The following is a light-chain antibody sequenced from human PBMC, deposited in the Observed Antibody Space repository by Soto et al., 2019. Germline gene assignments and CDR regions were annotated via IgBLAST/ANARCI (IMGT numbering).Light chain of an antibody. CDR1: QNINND. Sequence: DIQMTQSPSSLSASVGDRVTITCQASQNINNDLNWYQQKPGKAPKLLIYDASSLEDGVPSRFSGGGSGTDFTLIIRSLQPEDLATYYCQQGYSIHALTFGGGTKVELK. CDR3: QQGYSIHALT. CDR2: DAS. V-gene: IGKV1-33*01. J-gene: IGKJ4*01.